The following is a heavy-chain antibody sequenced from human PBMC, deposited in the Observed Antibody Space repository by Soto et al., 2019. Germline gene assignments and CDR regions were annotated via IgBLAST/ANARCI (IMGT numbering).Heavy chain of an antibody. CDR2: IIPLFGTA. D-gene: IGHD6-19*01. CDR3: ARPKGSYSSGYYYFDY. V-gene: IGHV1-69*13. Sequence: SVKVSCKTSGGTFSTYAIYWARQAPGQGLEWMGAIIPLFGTADYAQKFQGRVTITADESTSTASMELSSLRSEDTAVYYCARPKGSYSSGYYYFDYWGQGTLVTVSS. CDR1: GGTFSTYA. J-gene: IGHJ4*02.